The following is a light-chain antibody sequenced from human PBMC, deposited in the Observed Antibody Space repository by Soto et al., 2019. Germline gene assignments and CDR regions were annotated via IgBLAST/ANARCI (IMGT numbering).Light chain of an antibody. CDR3: QPYGSSRWT. V-gene: IGKV3-20*01. Sequence: EIVLTQSPGTLSLSPGERATLSCRASQSVSSIYLAWYQQKPGQAPRLLIYGASSRATGIPDRFSGSGSGTDFTLTISRPEPEDLAVYYCQPYGSSRWTFGQGTKVEI. CDR2: GAS. J-gene: IGKJ1*01. CDR1: QSVSSIY.